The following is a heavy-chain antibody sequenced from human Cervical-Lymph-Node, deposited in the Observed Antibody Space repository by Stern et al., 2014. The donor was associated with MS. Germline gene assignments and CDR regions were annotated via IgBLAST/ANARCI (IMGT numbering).Heavy chain of an antibody. CDR2: IWNNGNDK. D-gene: IGHD1-14*01. J-gene: IGHJ4*02. CDR3: ARESEPPHLGPVDPFDY. CDR1: GFAFSASG. Sequence: QVQLVESGGGVVQPGRSLRISCAASGFAFSASGVHWVRQAPGKGLEWVAVIWNNGNDKYYAASVKGRFTISRDDSQNTVYLQMNSLRAEDTAVYYCARESEPPHLGPVDPFDYWGQGTLVTVSS. V-gene: IGHV3-33*01.